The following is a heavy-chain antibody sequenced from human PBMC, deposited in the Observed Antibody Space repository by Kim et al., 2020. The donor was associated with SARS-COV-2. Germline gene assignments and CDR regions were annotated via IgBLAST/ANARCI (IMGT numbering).Heavy chain of an antibody. D-gene: IGHD3-10*01. J-gene: IGHJ5*02. CDR3: ARVNSPLELWFGELLYGGWFDP. CDR1: GGSVSSGSYY. CDR2: IYYSGST. V-gene: IGHV4-61*01. Sequence: SETLSLTCTVSGGSVSSGSYYWSWIRQPPGKGLEWIGYIYYSGSTNYNPSLKSRVTISVDTSKNQFSLKLSSVTAADTAVYYCARVNSPLELWFGELLYGGWFDPWGQGTLVTVSS.